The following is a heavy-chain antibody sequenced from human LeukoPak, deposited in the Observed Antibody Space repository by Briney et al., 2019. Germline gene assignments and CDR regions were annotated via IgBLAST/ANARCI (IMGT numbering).Heavy chain of an antibody. D-gene: IGHD2-2*01. J-gene: IGHJ4*02. V-gene: IGHV4-34*01. CDR2: INHSGST. Sequence: SETLSLTCAVYGGSFSGYYWSWIRQPPGMGLEWIGEINHSGSTNYNPSLKSRVTISVDTSKNQFSLKLSSVTAADTAVYYCARRKVNIVVVPAAPFDYWGQGTLVTVSS. CDR3: ARRKVNIVVVPAAPFDY. CDR1: GGSFSGYY.